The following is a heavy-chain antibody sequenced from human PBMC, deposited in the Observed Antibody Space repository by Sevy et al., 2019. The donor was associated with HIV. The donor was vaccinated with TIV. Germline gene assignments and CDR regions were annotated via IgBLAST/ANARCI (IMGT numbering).Heavy chain of an antibody. CDR3: AKEGNNSPDKFDS. D-gene: IGHD1-1*01. CDR2: ISRKSLGT. V-gene: IGHV3-23*01. Sequence: GGSLRRSCAASGFTFNKFAMSWVRQAPGKGLEWVSAISRKSLGTYYADPVKRRFSNSRDNSKNMLYLQMSRLRGDDTAVYYCAKEGNNSPDKFDSWGQGTLVTVSS. J-gene: IGHJ4*02. CDR1: GFTFNKFA.